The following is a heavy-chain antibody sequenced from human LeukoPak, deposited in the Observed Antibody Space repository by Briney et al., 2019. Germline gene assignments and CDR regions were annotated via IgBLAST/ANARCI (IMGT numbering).Heavy chain of an antibody. Sequence: PGGSLRLSCAASGFTFSSYAMSWVRQAPGKGLEWVSAISGSGGSTYYADSVKGRFTISRDNSKNTLYLQMNSLRAEDTAVYYCAKGGPLVVPAVRRWFDPWGQGTLVTVSS. V-gene: IGHV3-23*01. J-gene: IGHJ5*02. CDR3: AKGGPLVVPAVRRWFDP. CDR2: ISGSGGST. D-gene: IGHD2-2*01. CDR1: GFTFSSYA.